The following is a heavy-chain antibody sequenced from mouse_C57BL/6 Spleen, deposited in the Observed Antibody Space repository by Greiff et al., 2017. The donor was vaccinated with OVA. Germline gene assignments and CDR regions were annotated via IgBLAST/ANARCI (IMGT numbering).Heavy chain of an antibody. CDR2: INYDGSST. V-gene: IGHV5-16*01. CDR1: GFTFSDYY. J-gene: IGHJ1*03. Sequence: EVKVEESEGGLVQPGSSMKLSCTASGFTFSDYYMAWVRQVPEKGLEWVANINYDGSSTYYLDSLKSRFIISRDNAKNILYLQMSSLKSEDTATYYCARGPLYYGSSYGYFDVWGTGTTVTVSS. D-gene: IGHD1-1*01. CDR3: ARGPLYYGSSYGYFDV.